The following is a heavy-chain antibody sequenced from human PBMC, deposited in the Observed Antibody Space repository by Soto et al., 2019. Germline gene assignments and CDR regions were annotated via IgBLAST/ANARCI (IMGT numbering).Heavy chain of an antibody. D-gene: IGHD3-10*01. Sequence: ASVKVSCKASGYTFTSYGISWVRQAPGQGLEWMGWINAYSGNTNYAQKFQGRVTMTRDTSTSTAYMELSRLRSDDTAVYYCARVISTYYYGSGSYYERNDAFDIWGQGTMVTVSS. CDR2: INAYSGNT. CDR1: GYTFTSYG. CDR3: ARVISTYYYGSGSYYERNDAFDI. J-gene: IGHJ3*02. V-gene: IGHV1-18*01.